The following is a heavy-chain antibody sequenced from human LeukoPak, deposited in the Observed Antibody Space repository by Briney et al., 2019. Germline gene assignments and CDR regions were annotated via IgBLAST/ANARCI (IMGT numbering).Heavy chain of an antibody. CDR1: GFTFSNYG. V-gene: IGHV3-33*03. J-gene: IGHJ4*02. CDR2: IWTDGSDK. D-gene: IGHD2-2*01. CDR3: AKDDGDHIVVVPAATDY. Sequence: GGSLRLSCAASGFTFSNYGMHWVRKAPGKGLEWVAFIWTDGSDKYYADSVKGRFTLSRDNSKNTVFLQMNSLRAEDTAVYYCAKDDGDHIVVVPAATDYWGQGTLVTVSS.